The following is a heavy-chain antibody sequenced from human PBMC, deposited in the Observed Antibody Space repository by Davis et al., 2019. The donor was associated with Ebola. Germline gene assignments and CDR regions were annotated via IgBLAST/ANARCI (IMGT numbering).Heavy chain of an antibody. CDR2: INAGNGNT. D-gene: IGHD2-15*01. CDR3: ARGGVCSGGSCYPEWYFDL. J-gene: IGHJ2*01. CDR1: GYTFTSYA. V-gene: IGHV1-3*01. Sequence: ASVKVSCKASGYTFTSYAMHWVRQAPGQRLEWMGWINAGNGNTKYSQKFQGRVTITRDTSASTAYMELSSLRSEDTAVYYCARGGVCSGGSCYPEWYFDLWGRGTLVTVSS.